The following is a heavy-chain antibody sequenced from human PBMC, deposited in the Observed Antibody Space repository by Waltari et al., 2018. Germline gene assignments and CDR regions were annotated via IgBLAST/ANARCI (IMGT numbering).Heavy chain of an antibody. D-gene: IGHD1-26*01. Sequence: HVHPVQSRAQVTKPAASVKGSCNAAGYSCTGYYLHCCRQAPGQGLEWMGRINPNSGGTNYAQKFQGRVTMTRDTSISTAYMELSRLRSDDTAVYYCARPAFAGSYEDYWGQGTLVTVSS. CDR2: INPNSGGT. V-gene: IGHV1-2*06. J-gene: IGHJ4*02. CDR1: GYSCTGYY. CDR3: ARPAFAGSYEDY.